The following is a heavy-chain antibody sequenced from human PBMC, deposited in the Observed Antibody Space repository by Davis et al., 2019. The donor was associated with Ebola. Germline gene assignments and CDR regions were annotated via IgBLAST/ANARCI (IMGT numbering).Heavy chain of an antibody. Sequence: SETLSLTCTVSGGSIISSSSYWGWIRQPPRKGLEWVGSIYHSGNTYYNPSLKSRVSISVDTAKNQFSLKLTSVTATDTAVYYCARDTTSGYDVNFDYWGQGTLVTVSS. V-gene: IGHV4-39*07. J-gene: IGHJ4*02. CDR2: IYHSGNT. CDR1: GGSIISSSSY. CDR3: ARDTTSGYDVNFDY. D-gene: IGHD5-12*01.